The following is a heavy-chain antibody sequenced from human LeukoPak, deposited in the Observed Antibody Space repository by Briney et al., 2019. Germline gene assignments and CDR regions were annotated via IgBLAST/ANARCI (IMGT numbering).Heavy chain of an antibody. D-gene: IGHD5-12*01. V-gene: IGHV3-30*09. CDR2: ISSDGNSK. Sequence: GGSLRLSCAASGFIFSSYSIHWVRQAPGKGLEWGAVISSDGNSKNFALSVKGRFAISRDNSKNTLFLQMNNLRSEDTALYYCVSPTADYPFLYYFDSWGQGTLVTVSS. CDR3: VSPTADYPFLYYFDS. J-gene: IGHJ4*02. CDR1: GFIFSSYS.